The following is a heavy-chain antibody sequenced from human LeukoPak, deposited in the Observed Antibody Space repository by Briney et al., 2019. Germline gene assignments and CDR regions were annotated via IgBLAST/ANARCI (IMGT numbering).Heavy chain of an antibody. D-gene: IGHD2-15*01. CDR1: GGSISGYY. CDR3: ARDHCTGGSCYSGPSEGLDS. Sequence: PSETLSLTCTVSGGSISGYYWGWIRQPPGKGLEWIGYIYSSGETNYNPSLKSRVTISVDTSTNQFSLKLSSVTAADTAVYYCARDHCTGGSCYSGPSEGLDSWGQGTLVTVSS. J-gene: IGHJ5*01. V-gene: IGHV4-59*01. CDR2: IYSSGET.